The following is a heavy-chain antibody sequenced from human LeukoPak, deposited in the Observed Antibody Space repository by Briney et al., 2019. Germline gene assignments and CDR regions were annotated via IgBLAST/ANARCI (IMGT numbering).Heavy chain of an antibody. CDR1: GYSFTSYW. D-gene: IGHD5-24*01. J-gene: IGHJ4*02. V-gene: IGHV5-51*01. CDR3: ARAARWLQLLGGFDY. CDR2: IYPGDSDT. Sequence: GESLKISCKGSGYSFTSYWIGWVRQMPGKGLEWTGIIYPGDSDTRYSPSFQGQVTISADKSISTAYLQWSSLKASDTAMYYCARAARWLQLLGGFDYWGQGTLVTVSS.